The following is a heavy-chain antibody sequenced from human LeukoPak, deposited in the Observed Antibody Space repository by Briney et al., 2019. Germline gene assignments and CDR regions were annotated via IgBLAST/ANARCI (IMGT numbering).Heavy chain of an antibody. CDR3: ATDLGWNRVYYYYGMDV. V-gene: IGHV1-24*01. J-gene: IGHJ6*02. CDR2: FDPEDGET. Sequence: ASVKVSCKVFGYTLTELSMHWVRQAPGKGLEWMGGFDPEDGETIYPQKFQGRVTMTEDTSTDTAYMELSSLRSEDTAVYYCATDLGWNRVYYYYGMDVWGQGTTVTVSS. D-gene: IGHD1-1*01. CDR1: GYTLTELS.